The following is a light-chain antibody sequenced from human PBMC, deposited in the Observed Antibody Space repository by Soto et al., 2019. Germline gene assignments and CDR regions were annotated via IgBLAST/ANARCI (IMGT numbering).Light chain of an antibody. CDR2: DAS. CDR1: RAISSW. Sequence: DIHMTQSPSTLSGSVGDRVTITGRGRRAISSWFAWYQQKPGKAPKLLIYDASSLKSGVPSRFSGSGSGTEFTLTISSLQPDDFATYYCQHYNSYAEEFGQGTKVDIK. CDR3: QHYNSYAEE. V-gene: IGKV1-5*03. J-gene: IGKJ1*01.